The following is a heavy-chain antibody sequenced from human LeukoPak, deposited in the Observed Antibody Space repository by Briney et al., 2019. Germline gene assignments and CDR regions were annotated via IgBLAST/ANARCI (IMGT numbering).Heavy chain of an antibody. CDR3: SRGLDSRKLGY. D-gene: IGHD3-22*01. J-gene: IGHJ4*02. CDR2: IHPSGML. CDR1: GASFNSDDQY. Sequence: SETLSLTCTVSGASFNSDDQYWNWIRQSPGKDLEWIGSIHPSGMLYNNLSLESRVTMSRDTSKNQFSLNLNSVTAADTAVYFCSRGLDSRKLGYWGQGILVTVSS. V-gene: IGHV4-31*03.